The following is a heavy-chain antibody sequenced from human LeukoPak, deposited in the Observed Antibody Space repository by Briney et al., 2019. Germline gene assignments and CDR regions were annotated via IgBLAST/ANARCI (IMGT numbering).Heavy chain of an antibody. J-gene: IGHJ3*01. Sequence: ASVKVSCKASGYTFTSYYMHWVRQAPGQGLEWMGIINPSGGSTSYAQKFQGRVTMTRDTSTSTVYMELSSLRSEDTAVYYCARDRHGIHSAFDVWGQGTVVTVS. CDR1: GYTFTSYY. CDR3: ARDRHGIHSAFDV. V-gene: IGHV1-46*01. CDR2: INPSGGST.